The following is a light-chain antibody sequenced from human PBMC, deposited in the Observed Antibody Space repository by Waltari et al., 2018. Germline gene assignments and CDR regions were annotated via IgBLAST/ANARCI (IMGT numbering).Light chain of an antibody. J-gene: IGLJ3*02. V-gene: IGLV2-14*01. Sequence: QSALTQPASVSGSPGQSITISFTGTNGDIGNYNYVSWYQQHPVKAPKLIIYEVNYRPSGVSNRFSGSKSGNTASLTISGLQAEDEADYYCCSFTRASTWVFGGGTKLTVL. CDR2: EVN. CDR1: NGDIGNYNY. CDR3: CSFTRASTWV.